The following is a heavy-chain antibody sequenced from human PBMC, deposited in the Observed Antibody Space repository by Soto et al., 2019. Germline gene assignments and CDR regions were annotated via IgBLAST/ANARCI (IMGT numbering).Heavy chain of an antibody. Sequence: TLSLTCSVSGDSISTVDYFWAWIRQPPGQALEYIGYIYKSTTTYYNPSFESRVAISLDTSKSQFSLTVTSVTAADTAVYFCARGRYCLTGRCFPNWFDSWGQGTLVTVSS. CDR1: GDSISTVDYF. V-gene: IGHV4-30-4*01. CDR2: IYKSTTT. D-gene: IGHD2-15*01. J-gene: IGHJ5*01. CDR3: ARGRYCLTGRCFPNWFDS.